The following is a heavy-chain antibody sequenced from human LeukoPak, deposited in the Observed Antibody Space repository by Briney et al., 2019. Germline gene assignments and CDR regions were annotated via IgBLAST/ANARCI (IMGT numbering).Heavy chain of an antibody. D-gene: IGHD3-9*01. CDR3: ARQGYDILTGYIDAFDI. CDR1: GGSISRYY. Sequence: SETLSLTCTVSGGSISRYYWSWIRQPPGKGLEWIGYISYSGSTNYNPSLKSRVTISIDTSKNQFSLKLRSVTAADTAIYYCARQGYDILTGYIDAFDIWGQGTMVTVSS. CDR2: ISYSGST. J-gene: IGHJ3*02. V-gene: IGHV4-59*08.